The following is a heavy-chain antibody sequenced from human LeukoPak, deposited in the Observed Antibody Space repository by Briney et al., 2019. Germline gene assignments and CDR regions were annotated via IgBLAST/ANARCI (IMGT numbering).Heavy chain of an antibody. D-gene: IGHD3-9*01. J-gene: IGHJ6*02. Sequence: GGSLRLSCAASGFTFSSYSMNWVRQAPGKGLEWVSSISSSSSYIYYADSVEGRFTISRDNAKNSLYLQMNSLRAEDTAVYYCARVDDYDILTRDYYYGMDVWGQGTTVTVSS. CDR2: ISSSSSYI. CDR1: GFTFSSYS. CDR3: ARVDDYDILTRDYYYGMDV. V-gene: IGHV3-21*01.